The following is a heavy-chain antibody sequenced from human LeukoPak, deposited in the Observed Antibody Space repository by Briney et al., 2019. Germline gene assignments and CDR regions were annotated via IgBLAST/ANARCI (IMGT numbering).Heavy chain of an antibody. CDR1: GFRFSQQD. D-gene: IGHD6-13*01. V-gene: IGHV3-21*01. Sequence: GGSLRLSCAASGFRFSQQDMHWVRQAPGKGLEWVASISSSSSYIYYADSVKGRFTISRDNAKNSLYLQMNSLRAEDTAVYYCARDRSSSWFEVNWFDPWGQGTLVTVSS. CDR3: ARDRSSSWFEVNWFDP. J-gene: IGHJ5*02. CDR2: ISSSSSYI.